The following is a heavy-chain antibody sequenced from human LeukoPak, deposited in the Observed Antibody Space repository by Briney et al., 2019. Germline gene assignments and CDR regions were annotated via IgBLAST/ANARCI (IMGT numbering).Heavy chain of an antibody. CDR2: IYYSGNT. J-gene: IGHJ4*02. CDR1: GGSISNYF. V-gene: IGHV4-59*01. CDR3: AGAREFSSSSGRAYYFDF. D-gene: IGHD6-6*01. Sequence: SETLSLTCTVSGGSISNYFWIWIRQPPGKGLEWIGYIYYSGNTDSNPSLRSRVTISVDTSKNQFSLKLRSVTAADTAVYYCAGAREFSSSSGRAYYFDFWGQGTLVTVSS.